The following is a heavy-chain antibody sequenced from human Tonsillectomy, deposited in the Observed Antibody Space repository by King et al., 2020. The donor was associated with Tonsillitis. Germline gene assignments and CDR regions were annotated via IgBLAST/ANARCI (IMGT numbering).Heavy chain of an antibody. CDR2: IYYSGST. J-gene: IGHJ6*03. CDR3: ARDARYSGNDYSRHYYYMDV. V-gene: IGHV4-59*01. D-gene: IGHD5-12*01. CDR1: GDSIGRYY. Sequence: QVQLQESGPGLVKPSETLSLTCTVSGDSIGRYYWSWIRQPPGKGLEWIGYIYYSGSTNYNPSLKSRVTISVDTSKNQFSLKLRSVTAADTAVYYCARDARYSGNDYSRHYYYMDVWGKGTTVTVSS.